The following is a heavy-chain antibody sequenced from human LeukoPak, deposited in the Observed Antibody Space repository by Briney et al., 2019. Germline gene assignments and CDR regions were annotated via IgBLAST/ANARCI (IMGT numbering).Heavy chain of an antibody. CDR3: ARLVSSSWYSYYYGMDV. CDR2: IYYSGAT. CDR1: GGSISSGDYY. V-gene: IGHV4-30-4*01. J-gene: IGHJ6*02. Sequence: NPSETLSLTCTVSGGSISSGDYYWSWIRQPPGKGLEWIGYIYYSGATYYNPSLKSRLTISIDTSKNQFSLMLSSVTAADTAVYYCARLVSSSWYSYYYGMDVWGQGTTVTVSS. D-gene: IGHD6-13*01.